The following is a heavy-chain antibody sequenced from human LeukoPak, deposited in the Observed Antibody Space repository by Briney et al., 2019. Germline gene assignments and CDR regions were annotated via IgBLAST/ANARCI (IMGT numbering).Heavy chain of an antibody. D-gene: IGHD2-15*01. CDR2: ISCGEYYK. J-gene: IGHJ3*02. V-gene: IGHV3-30*18. CDR1: GFSFSTSG. CDR3: AKPYLVVAATRGPFDI. Sequence: GRSLRLSCAGSGFSFSTSGMLWVRQAPGRGREWVAVISCGEYYKNYADSVKGRFTVSKDSSENTLFLQKKNLRPEDTAMYYCAKPYLVVAATRGPFDIWGPGTMVTVSS.